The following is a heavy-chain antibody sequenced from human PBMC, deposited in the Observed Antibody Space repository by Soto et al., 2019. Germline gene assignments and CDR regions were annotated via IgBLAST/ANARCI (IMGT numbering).Heavy chain of an antibody. Sequence: SETLSLTCTVSGGSVSSGSYYWSWIRQPPGKGLEWIGYIYYSGSTNYNPSLKSRVTISVDTSKNQFSLKLSSVTAADTAVYYCARATVNIGVDVWGQGTTVTVSS. CDR2: IYYSGST. J-gene: IGHJ6*02. CDR3: ARATVNIGVDV. CDR1: GGSVSSGSYY. D-gene: IGHD4-17*01. V-gene: IGHV4-61*01.